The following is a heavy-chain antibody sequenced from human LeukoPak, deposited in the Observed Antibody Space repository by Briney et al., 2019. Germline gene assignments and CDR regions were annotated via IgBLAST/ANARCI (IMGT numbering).Heavy chain of an antibody. CDR1: GYTFTSYD. J-gene: IGHJ4*02. V-gene: IGHV1-8*01. CDR3: ARDDSSGYSSFDY. D-gene: IGHD3-22*01. CDR2: MNPNSGNT. Sequence: GASVKVSCKASGYTFTSYDINWVRQATGQGLEWRGWMNPNSGNTGYAQNFQGRVTMTRNTSINTAYMELSSLRSEDTAVYYCARDDSSGYSSFDYWGQGTLVTASS.